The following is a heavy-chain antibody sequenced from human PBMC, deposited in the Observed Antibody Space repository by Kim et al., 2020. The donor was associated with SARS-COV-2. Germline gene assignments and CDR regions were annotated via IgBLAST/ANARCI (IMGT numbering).Heavy chain of an antibody. Sequence: SETLSLTCAVYGGSFSGYYWSWIRQPPGKGLEWIGEINHSGSTNYNPSLKSRVTISVDTSKNQFSLKLSSVTAADTAVYYCLGITIFGVVKRDVWGQGTTVTVSS. CDR1: GGSFSGYY. CDR2: INHSGST. J-gene: IGHJ6*02. CDR3: LGITIFGVVKRDV. D-gene: IGHD3-3*01. V-gene: IGHV4-34*01.